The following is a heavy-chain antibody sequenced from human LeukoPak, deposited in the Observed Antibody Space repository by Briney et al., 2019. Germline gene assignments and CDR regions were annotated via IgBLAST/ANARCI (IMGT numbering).Heavy chain of an antibody. J-gene: IGHJ5*02. CDR3: AKVGVVISYLGWFDP. CDR2: ISGSGSDT. Sequence: GGSLRLSCAASGFTFSFYAMSWVRQAPGKGLEWVSAISGSGSDTYYADSVKGRFTISRDNSKNTLYLKMNRLRDEDTAVYYCAKVGVVISYLGWFDPWGQGTLVTVSS. D-gene: IGHD3-3*01. V-gene: IGHV3-23*01. CDR1: GFTFSFYA.